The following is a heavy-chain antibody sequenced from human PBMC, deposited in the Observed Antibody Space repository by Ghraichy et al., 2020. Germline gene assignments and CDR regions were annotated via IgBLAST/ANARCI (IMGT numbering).Heavy chain of an antibody. Sequence: GGSLRLSCPTSRFTFTIHAMSWVRQAPGKGLEWVSTVTSADATYYADFVQGRFTISRDNSKNTIYLQMNSLGAEDTAVYYCAEGGITPFRPLFDYWDQGALVTVSS. CDR1: RFTFTIHA. CDR3: AEGGITPFRPLFDY. D-gene: IGHD1-14*01. V-gene: IGHV3-23*01. CDR2: VTSADAT. J-gene: IGHJ4*02.